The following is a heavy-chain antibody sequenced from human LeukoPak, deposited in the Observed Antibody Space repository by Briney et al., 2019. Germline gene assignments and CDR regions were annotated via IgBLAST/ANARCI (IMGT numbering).Heavy chain of an antibody. D-gene: IGHD2-15*01. Sequence: GGSLRLSCAASGFNVSSHHMNWVRQAPGKGLEWVSVIYSGGFSGGGAHYADSVKGRFTTSSESSKNALYLQMNSLRVDDTSVYYCARGMGGGGFNSFDDWGLGILVTVPS. V-gene: IGHV3-66*01. J-gene: IGHJ4*02. CDR1: GFNVSSHH. CDR2: IYSGGFSGGGA. CDR3: ARGMGGGGFNSFDD.